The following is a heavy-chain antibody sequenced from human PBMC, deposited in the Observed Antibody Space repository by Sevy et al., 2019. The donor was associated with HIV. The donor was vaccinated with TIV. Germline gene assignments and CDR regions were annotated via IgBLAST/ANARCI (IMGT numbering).Heavy chain of an antibody. J-gene: IGHJ4*02. CDR2: INQDGSGK. V-gene: IGHV3-7*04. CDR1: GFTFSSYW. D-gene: IGHD1-1*01. CDR3: ARAVLEISTWRSDY. Sequence: GGSLRLSCAGSGFTFSSYWMSWVRQAPGKGLEWVANINQDGSGKNYVDSVKGRFTISRDNAKNLLFLQMDSLRAEDTAVYFCARAVLEISTWRSDYWGQGTLVTVSS.